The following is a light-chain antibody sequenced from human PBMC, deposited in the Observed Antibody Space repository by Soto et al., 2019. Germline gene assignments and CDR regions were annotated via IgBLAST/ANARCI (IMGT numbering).Light chain of an antibody. CDR2: EVS. CDR3: ASYTRTVTMI. V-gene: IGLV2-14*01. Sequence: QSALTQPASVSGSPGQSITISCTGTSNDIGHYSSVSWYQQHPAKAPKVMISEVSNRPSGISNRFSGSKSGNTAFLTISGLQAEDEADYYCASYTRTVTMIFGGGTKVTVL. J-gene: IGLJ2*01. CDR1: SNDIGHYSS.